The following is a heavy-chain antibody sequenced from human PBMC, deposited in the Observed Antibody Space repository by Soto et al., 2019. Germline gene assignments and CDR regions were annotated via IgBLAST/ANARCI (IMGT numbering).Heavy chain of an antibody. CDR2: ISGSGGST. V-gene: IGHV3-23*01. J-gene: IGHJ4*02. CDR3: AKESYYDFWSGHYSYYFDY. D-gene: IGHD3-3*01. Sequence: GGSLRLSCAASGFTFSSYAMSWVRQAPGKGLEWVSAISGSGGSTYYADSVKGRFTISRDNSKNTLYLQMNSLRAEDTAVYYCAKESYYDFWSGHYSYYFDYWGQGTLVTVSS. CDR1: GFTFSSYA.